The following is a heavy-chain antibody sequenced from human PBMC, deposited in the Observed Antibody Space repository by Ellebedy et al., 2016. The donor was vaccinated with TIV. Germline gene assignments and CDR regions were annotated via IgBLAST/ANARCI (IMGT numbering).Heavy chain of an antibody. J-gene: IGHJ4*02. CDR3: ARSRGVSY. CDR2: INSDGSST. Sequence: PGGSLRLSCAASGFTFTQYWLHWVRQAPGKGPVWVSRINSDGSSTTYADSVKGRFTISRDNAKNTLYLQMNSLRAEDTAVYFCARSRGVSYWGQGTLVTVSS. V-gene: IGHV3-74*01. CDR1: GFTFTQYW. D-gene: IGHD2-8*01.